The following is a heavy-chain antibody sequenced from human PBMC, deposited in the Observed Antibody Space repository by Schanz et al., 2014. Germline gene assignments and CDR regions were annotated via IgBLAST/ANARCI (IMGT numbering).Heavy chain of an antibody. CDR3: TTGFYYYTDTNSSFDY. V-gene: IGHV3-15*01. Sequence: EVQLVESGGGLIKPGGSLRLSCLASGFTFSTTWMNWVRQAPGKGLEWVGRIKSKVDGGTTDNAAPVQGRFTISRDDSKNTLHLQMKSLKTEDTAIYYCTTGFYYYTDTNSSFDYWGPGTQVVVSS. D-gene: IGHD3-3*01. CDR1: GFTFSTTW. CDR2: IKSKVDGGTT. J-gene: IGHJ4*02.